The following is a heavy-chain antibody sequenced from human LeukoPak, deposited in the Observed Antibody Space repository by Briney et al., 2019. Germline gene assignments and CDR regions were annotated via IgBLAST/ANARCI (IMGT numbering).Heavy chain of an antibody. Sequence: SVKVSCKPSVGTFSSYAISWVRQAPGQGRKWMEGIIPIFGTPNYAQKFQGRATITADETTSTAYMELSSLRSEDMDVYYCARVPRSKYYYDSNDAFDIWGQGTMVTVSS. V-gene: IGHV1-69*13. CDR1: VGTFSSYA. D-gene: IGHD3-22*01. CDR3: ARVPRSKYYYDSNDAFDI. CDR2: IIPIFGTP. J-gene: IGHJ3*02.